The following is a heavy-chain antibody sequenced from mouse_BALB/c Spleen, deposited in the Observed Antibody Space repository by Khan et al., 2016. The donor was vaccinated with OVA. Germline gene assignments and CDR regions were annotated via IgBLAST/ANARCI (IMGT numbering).Heavy chain of an antibody. J-gene: IGHJ4*01. CDR1: GYSITSDYV. D-gene: IGHD2-3*01. Sequence: EVQLVETGPGLVKPSQSLSLTCNATGYSITSDYVWNWIRQFPGNKLWWMGYISSSGSTNYNPALKSRISITRDTSNNQFFLQLKSVTPEDTASYDCAGDGSRYKYAMDYWGQGTSVTVAS. CDR3: AGDGSRYKYAMDY. CDR2: ISSSGST. V-gene: IGHV3-2*02.